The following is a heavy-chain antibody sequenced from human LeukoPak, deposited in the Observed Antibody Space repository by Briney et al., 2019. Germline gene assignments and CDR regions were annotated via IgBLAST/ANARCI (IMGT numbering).Heavy chain of an antibody. CDR3: ASFGSHSSGMVAADY. D-gene: IGHD6-19*01. CDR1: GYTFTTYD. J-gene: IGHJ4*02. V-gene: IGHV1-2*02. Sequence: ASVKVSCKASGYTFTTYDINWVRQAPGQGLEWMGWINPNSGGTNYAQKFQGRVTMTRDTSIGTAYMELSRLRSDDTAVYYCASFGSHSSGMVAADYWGQGTLVTVSS. CDR2: INPNSGGT.